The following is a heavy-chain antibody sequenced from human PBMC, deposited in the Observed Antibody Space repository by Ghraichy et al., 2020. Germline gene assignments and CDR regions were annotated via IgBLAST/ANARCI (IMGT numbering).Heavy chain of an antibody. J-gene: IGHJ4*02. CDR3: AKSYSSGWYVYYFDY. D-gene: IGHD6-19*01. Sequence: GGSLRLSCAASGFTFDDYAMHWVQQAPGKGLEWVSGISWNSGSIGYADSVKGRFTISRDNAKNSLYLQMNSLRAEDTALYYCAKSYSSGWYVYYFDYWGQGTLVTVSS. CDR1: GFTFDDYA. V-gene: IGHV3-9*01. CDR2: ISWNSGSI.